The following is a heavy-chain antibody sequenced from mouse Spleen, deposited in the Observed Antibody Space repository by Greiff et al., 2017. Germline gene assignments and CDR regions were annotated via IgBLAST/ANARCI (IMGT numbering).Heavy chain of an antibody. D-gene: IGHD1-2*01. Sequence: EVKVVESGGGLVKPGGSLKLSCAASGFTFSDYGMHWVRQAPEKGLEWVAYISSGSSTIYYADTVKGRFTISRDNAKNTLFLQMTSLRSEDTAMYYCARFYYGLYYFDYWGQGTTLTVSS. J-gene: IGHJ2*01. CDR2: ISSGSSTI. CDR3: ARFYYGLYYFDY. CDR1: GFTFSDYG. V-gene: IGHV5-17*01.